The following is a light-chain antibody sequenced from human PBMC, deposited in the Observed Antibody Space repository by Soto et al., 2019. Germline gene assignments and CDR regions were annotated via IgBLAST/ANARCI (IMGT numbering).Light chain of an antibody. CDR1: SSDVGGYNS. Sequence: QSALTQPASVSGSPGQSITISCTGTSSDVGGYNSVSWYQQHPGKAPKLMIYNVSNRPTGVSNRFSGSKSGNTAPLTISGLQAEDEADYYCSSYTSSSPYVLGTGTRVPVL. CDR2: NVS. J-gene: IGLJ1*01. CDR3: SSYTSSSPYV. V-gene: IGLV2-14*01.